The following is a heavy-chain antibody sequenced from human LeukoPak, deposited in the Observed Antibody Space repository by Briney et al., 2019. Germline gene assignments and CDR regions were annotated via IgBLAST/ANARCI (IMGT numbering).Heavy chain of an antibody. CDR3: ARYGDYTNFDY. CDR1: GYTFTSYY. CDR2: SNPSGGST. Sequence: GASVKVSRKASGYTFTSYYMHWVRQAPGQGLEWMGISNPSGGSTTYAQKFQGRVTMTRDTSTSTVYMELSSLRSEDTAVYYCARYGDYTNFDYWGQGTLVTVSS. J-gene: IGHJ4*02. D-gene: IGHD4-17*01. V-gene: IGHV1-46*01.